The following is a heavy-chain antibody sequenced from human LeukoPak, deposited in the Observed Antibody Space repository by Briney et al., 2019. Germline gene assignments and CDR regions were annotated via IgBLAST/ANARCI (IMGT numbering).Heavy chain of an antibody. CDR3: ASGYCSGGSCWTFDY. CDR1: GGTFSSYA. Sequence: GASVKVSCKASGGTFSSYAISWVRQAPGQGLEWMGGIIPIFGTANYAQKFQGRVTITADESTSTAYMELSSLRSEDTAVYYCASGYCSGGSCWTFDYWGQGTLVTVSS. V-gene: IGHV1-69*13. J-gene: IGHJ4*02. CDR2: IIPIFGTA. D-gene: IGHD2-15*01.